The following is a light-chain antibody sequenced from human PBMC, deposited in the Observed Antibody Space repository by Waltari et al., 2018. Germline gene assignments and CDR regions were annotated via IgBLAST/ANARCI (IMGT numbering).Light chain of an antibody. CDR1: RSLVHRDGNTH. CDR3: MQGTHWPYT. V-gene: IGKV2-30*02. CDR2: KVS. J-gene: IGKJ2*01. Sequence: DVVMTQSPLSLSVTLGQTASISCTSSRSLVHRDGNTHLVWFHQRPGKSQRRLIYKVSNRDSGVPDRFGGSGSGSDFTLKISYVEAEDVGVYYCMQGTHWPYTFGQGTKLDIK.